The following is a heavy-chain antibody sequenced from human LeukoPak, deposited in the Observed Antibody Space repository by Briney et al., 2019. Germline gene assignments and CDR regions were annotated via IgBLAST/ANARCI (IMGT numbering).Heavy chain of an antibody. CDR1: GFTFSSYW. CDR2: IKQDGSEK. CDR3: ARGLRAIYYGSGSYPSNDAFDI. Sequence: AGSLRLSCAASGFTFSSYWMSWVRQAPGKGLEWVANIKQDGSEKYYVDSVKGRFTISRDNAKNSLYLQMNSLRAEDTAVYYCARGLRAIYYGSGSYPSNDAFDIWGQGTMVTVSS. J-gene: IGHJ3*02. V-gene: IGHV3-7*01. D-gene: IGHD3-10*01.